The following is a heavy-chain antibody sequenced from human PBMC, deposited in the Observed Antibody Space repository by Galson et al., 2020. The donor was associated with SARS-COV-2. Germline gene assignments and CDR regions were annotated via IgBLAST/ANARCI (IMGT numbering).Heavy chain of an antibody. CDR2: IYPSDSAT. CDR1: GYSFSTYW. Sequence: GESLKISCKGSGYSFSTYWIGWVRQMPGKGLEWMGIIYPSDSATRYGTSFQGQVTISADKSISTAYLQWSSPKASDSAMYYCARAYDSSGYFFGGGGYFHHWGRGTLVTVSS. CDR3: ARAYDSSGYFFGGGGYFHH. J-gene: IGHJ1*01. V-gene: IGHV5-51*01. D-gene: IGHD3-22*01.